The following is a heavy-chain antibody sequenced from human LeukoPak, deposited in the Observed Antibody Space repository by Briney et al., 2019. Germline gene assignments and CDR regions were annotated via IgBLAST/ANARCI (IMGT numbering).Heavy chain of an antibody. Sequence: GASVKVSCKASGGTFSSYAISWVRQAPGQGLEWMGRITPILGIANYAQKFQGRVTITADKSTGTAYMELSSLRSEDTAVYYCARLTMVRGVTKSYYGMDVWGQGTTVTVSS. J-gene: IGHJ6*02. V-gene: IGHV1-69*04. CDR3: ARLTMVRGVTKSYYGMDV. CDR1: GGTFSSYA. CDR2: ITPILGIA. D-gene: IGHD3-10*01.